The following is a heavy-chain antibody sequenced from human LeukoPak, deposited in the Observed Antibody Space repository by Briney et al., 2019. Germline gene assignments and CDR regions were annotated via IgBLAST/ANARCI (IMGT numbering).Heavy chain of an antibody. Sequence: GASLRLSCAASGFTFSSYAMSWVRQAPRKGLEWVSGFSGSGGSTYYPDSVKARFTISRDNSKNTLYLQMNSLRAEDTAVYYCAKDQRCPLFDYGGQGTLVTVSS. CDR1: GFTFSSYA. CDR3: AKDQRCPLFDY. V-gene: IGHV3-23*01. D-gene: IGHD2-15*01. J-gene: IGHJ4*02. CDR2: FSGSGGST.